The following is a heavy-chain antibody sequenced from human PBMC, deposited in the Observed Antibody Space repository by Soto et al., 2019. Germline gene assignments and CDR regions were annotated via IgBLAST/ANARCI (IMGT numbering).Heavy chain of an antibody. CDR2: ISAYNGNT. D-gene: IGHD6-19*01. J-gene: IGHJ6*02. CDR1: GYTFTSYV. Sequence: QVQLVQSGAEVKKPGASVKVSCRASGYTFTSYVISWVRQAPAQGLEWMGWISAYNGNTNFAQKLQGRVTMTTDTSTGTAYMELGSLRSDDTAVYYCARVVATVAGPYGMDDWGQGTAVTVSS. V-gene: IGHV1-18*01. CDR3: ARVVATVAGPYGMDD.